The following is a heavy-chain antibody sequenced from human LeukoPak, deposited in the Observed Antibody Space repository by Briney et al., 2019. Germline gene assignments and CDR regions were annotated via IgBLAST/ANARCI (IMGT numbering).Heavy chain of an antibody. CDR1: GFTFSSYG. J-gene: IGHJ3*02. D-gene: IGHD1-26*01. CDR2: IRSDGSNK. Sequence: QPGGSLRLSCAASGFTFSSYGMHWVRQAPGKGLEWVAFIRSDGSNKYYADSVKGRFTISRDNSKNTLYLQMNSLRAEDTAVYYCVRGASGSYRNETFDIWGQGTMVTVSS. CDR3: VRGASGSYRNETFDI. V-gene: IGHV3-30*02.